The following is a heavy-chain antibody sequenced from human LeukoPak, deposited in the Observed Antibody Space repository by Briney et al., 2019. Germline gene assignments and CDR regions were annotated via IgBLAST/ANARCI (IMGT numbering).Heavy chain of an antibody. Sequence: ASAKVSCKASGYTFTSYGISWVRQAPGQGLEWMGWTSAYNGNTNYAQKLQGRVTMTTDTSTSTAYMELRSLRSDDTAVYYCARGDDSSGYYPGYFDYWGQGTLVTVSS. CDR3: ARGDDSSGYYPGYFDY. D-gene: IGHD3-22*01. CDR2: TSAYNGNT. J-gene: IGHJ4*02. CDR1: GYTFTSYG. V-gene: IGHV1-18*01.